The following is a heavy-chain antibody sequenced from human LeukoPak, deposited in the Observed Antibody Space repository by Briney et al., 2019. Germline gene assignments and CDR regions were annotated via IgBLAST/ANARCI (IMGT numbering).Heavy chain of an antibody. Sequence: ASVKVSCKASGYTFTSYAMNWVRQAPGQGLEWTGWINTNTGNPTYAQGFTGRFVFSLDTSVSTAYLQISSLKAEDTAVYYCARDQGSSWYTGLYYYGMDVWGQGTTVTVSS. D-gene: IGHD6-13*01. CDR2: INTNTGNP. CDR1: GYTFTSYA. J-gene: IGHJ6*02. V-gene: IGHV7-4-1*02. CDR3: ARDQGSSWYTGLYYYGMDV.